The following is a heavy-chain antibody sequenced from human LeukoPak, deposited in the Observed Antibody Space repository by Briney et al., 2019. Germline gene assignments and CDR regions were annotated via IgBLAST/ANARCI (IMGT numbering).Heavy chain of an antibody. J-gene: IGHJ5*02. D-gene: IGHD3-10*01. CDR2: FNHSGST. CDR3: ARGVRVMLVGSRSSNWFDP. Sequence: SETLSLTCAVYGGSFSGYYWSWIRQPPGKGLEWIGEFNHSGSTNYNPSLKSRVTISVDTSKNQFSLKLSSVTAADTAVYYCARGVRVMLVGSRSSNWFDPWGQGTLVTVSS. CDR1: GGSFSGYY. V-gene: IGHV4-34*01.